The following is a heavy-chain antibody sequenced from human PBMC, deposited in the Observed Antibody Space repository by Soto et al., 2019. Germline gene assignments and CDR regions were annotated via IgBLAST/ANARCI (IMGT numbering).Heavy chain of an antibody. V-gene: IGHV1-18*01. CDR2: ISAYNGNT. J-gene: IGHJ6*02. Sequence: GTSVKVSCKASGYTFSRSGISWVRQAPGQGLEWMGWISAYNGNTNYAQKLQGRVTMTTDTSTSTAYMELRSLRSDDTAVYYCAREGYCSGGSCYWRFGMDVWGQGTTVTVSS. CDR1: GYTFSRSG. D-gene: IGHD2-15*01. CDR3: AREGYCSGGSCYWRFGMDV.